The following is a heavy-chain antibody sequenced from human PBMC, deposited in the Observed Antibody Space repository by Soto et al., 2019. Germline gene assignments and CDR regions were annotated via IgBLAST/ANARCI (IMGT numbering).Heavy chain of an antibody. J-gene: IGHJ4*02. V-gene: IGHV4-59*08. CDR2: IYYSGSN. Sequence: QVQLQESGPGLVKPSETLSLTCTVSGGSISSYYWSWIRQPPGKGLEWIVYIYYSGSNIYNPSLKVRVTISVGTSKNQVSLKLSSVTAADTAVHYCARRYGSAFDYWGQGTLVTVSS. CDR1: GGSISSYY. CDR3: ARRYGSAFDY. D-gene: IGHD6-25*01.